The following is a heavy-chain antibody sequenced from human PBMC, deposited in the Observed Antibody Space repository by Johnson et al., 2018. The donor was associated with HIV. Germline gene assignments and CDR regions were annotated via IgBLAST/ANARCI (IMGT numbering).Heavy chain of an antibody. CDR1: GFSFDDYA. Sequence: VQLVESGGGLVQPGRSLRLSCAASGFSFDDYAIYWVWQVPGKGLVWVSGISWNSGSIGYDDSVKGRFTVSRDNAKKFLFLHMNRLRAGDTALYYCAKERYSYGSGSGIDAFDIWGQGTMVTVPS. J-gene: IGHJ3*02. CDR3: AKERYSYGSGSGIDAFDI. CDR2: ISWNSGSI. D-gene: IGHD3-10*01. V-gene: IGHV3-9*01.